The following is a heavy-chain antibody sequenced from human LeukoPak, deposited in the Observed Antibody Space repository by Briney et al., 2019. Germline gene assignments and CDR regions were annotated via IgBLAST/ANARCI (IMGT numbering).Heavy chain of an antibody. CDR3: ARERGSTAYSSGWHTVDY. V-gene: IGHV4-34*01. J-gene: IGHJ4*02. Sequence: PSETLSLTCAVYGGSFSGYYWSWIRQPPGKGLEWIGEINHSGSTNYNPSLKSRVTISVDTSKNQFSLQLNSVTPEDTAVYYCARERGSTAYSSGWHTVDYWGQGTLVTVSS. D-gene: IGHD6-19*01. CDR1: GGSFSGYY. CDR2: INHSGST.